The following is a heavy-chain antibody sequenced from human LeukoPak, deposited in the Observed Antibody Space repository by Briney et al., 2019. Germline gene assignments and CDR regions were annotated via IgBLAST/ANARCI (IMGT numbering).Heavy chain of an antibody. J-gene: IGHJ4*02. CDR1: GGSISSYY. CDR2: IYYSGST. Sequence: SETLSLTCTVSGGSISSYYWSWLRQPPGKGLEWIGYIYYSGSTNYNPSLKSRVTISVDTSKNRFSLKLSSVTAADTAVYYCARDRAGFDYWGQGTLVTVSS. V-gene: IGHV4-59*01. D-gene: IGHD3-10*01. CDR3: ARDRAGFDY.